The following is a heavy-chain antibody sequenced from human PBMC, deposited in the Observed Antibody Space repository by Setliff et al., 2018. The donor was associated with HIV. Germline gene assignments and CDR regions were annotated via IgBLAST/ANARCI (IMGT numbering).Heavy chain of an antibody. CDR1: GNSFSGYH. J-gene: IGHJ4*02. Sequence: PSETLSLTCNYSGNSFSGYHWNWIRQPAGKGLEWLGRICYTGSTEYNPSLKSRLTMSMDTSKDQFSLRLVSLTTADTAVYYCARSIYGSGTYPLDVWGPGTLVTVSS. V-gene: IGHV4-4*07. CDR3: ARSIYGSGTYPLDV. CDR2: ICYTGST. D-gene: IGHD3-10*01.